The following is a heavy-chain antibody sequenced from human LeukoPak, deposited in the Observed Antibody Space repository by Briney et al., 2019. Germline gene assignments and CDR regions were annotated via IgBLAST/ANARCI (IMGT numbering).Heavy chain of an antibody. V-gene: IGHV4-34*01. D-gene: IGHD3-22*01. J-gene: IGHJ4*02. CDR1: GGSLSGYY. Sequence: PSETLSLTCAVSGGSLSGYYWTWIRQPPGKGLEWIGEINHSGSTNYNPSLKSRVTMSVDTSKNQFSLKLSSVTAAGTAVYYCARGYYDSSGYYYEDWGQGTLVTVSS. CDR2: INHSGST. CDR3: ARGYYDSSGYYYED.